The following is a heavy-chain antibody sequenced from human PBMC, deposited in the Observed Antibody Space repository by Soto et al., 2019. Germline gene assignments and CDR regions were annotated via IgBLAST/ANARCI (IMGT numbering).Heavy chain of an antibody. V-gene: IGHV3-48*02. J-gene: IGHJ6*02. CDR1: GFTFSSYS. Sequence: GGSLSLSCAASGFTFSSYSMNWVRQAPGKGLEWVSYISSSSSTIYYADSVKGRFTISRDNAKNSLYLQMNSLRDEDTAVYYCARDSTVIVVVPADYGMDVWGQGTTVTVSS. CDR2: ISSSSSTI. D-gene: IGHD2-2*01. CDR3: ARDSTVIVVVPADYGMDV.